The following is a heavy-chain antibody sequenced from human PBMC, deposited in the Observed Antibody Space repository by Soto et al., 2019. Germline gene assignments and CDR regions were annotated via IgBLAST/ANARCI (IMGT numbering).Heavy chain of an antibody. J-gene: IGHJ6*02. D-gene: IGHD3-3*01. V-gene: IGHV3-30*18. CDR3: AKVLTTIFVFIDV. CDR1: GFTFSSYG. Sequence: QVQLVESGGGVVQPGRSLRLSCAASGFTFSSYGMHWVRQAPGKGLEWVAVISYDGSNKYYADSVKGRFTISRDNSKNTLYLQMNSLRAEDTAVYYCAKVLTTIFVFIDVWGQGTTVTGSS. CDR2: ISYDGSNK.